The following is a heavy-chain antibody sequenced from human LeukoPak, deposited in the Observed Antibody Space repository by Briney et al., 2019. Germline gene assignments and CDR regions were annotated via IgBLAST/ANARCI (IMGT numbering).Heavy chain of an antibody. CDR3: ASGGVGARPD. V-gene: IGHV4-61*02. D-gene: IGHD1-26*01. J-gene: IGHJ4*02. CDR2: IYISGAI. CDR1: GGYINSDNYY. Sequence: SETLSLTCTVSGGYINSDNYYWNWIRQPAGKGLEWIGRIYISGAINYNPSLKSRVTISVDTSKKQFSLKLTSVTAADTAVYYCASGGVGARPDWGQGTLVTVSS.